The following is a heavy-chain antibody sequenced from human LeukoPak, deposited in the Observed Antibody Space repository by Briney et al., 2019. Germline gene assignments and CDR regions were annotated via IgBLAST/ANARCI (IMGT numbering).Heavy chain of an antibody. Sequence: ASVKVSCKASGYTFTNYDINWVRQATGQGLEWMGWMNPNSGNTGYAQKFQGGVTMTRNTSISTAYMELSSLRSEDTAVYYCARAGRSMGVVSLDGYWGQGTLVTVSS. J-gene: IGHJ4*02. CDR2: MNPNSGNT. D-gene: IGHD4-23*01. CDR1: GYTFTNYD. V-gene: IGHV1-8*01. CDR3: ARAGRSMGVVSLDGY.